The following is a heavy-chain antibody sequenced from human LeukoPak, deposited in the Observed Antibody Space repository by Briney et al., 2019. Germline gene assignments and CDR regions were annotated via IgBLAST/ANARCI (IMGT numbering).Heavy chain of an antibody. CDR2: IDKDGSEK. Sequence: GGSLRLSCTVSGFTFSKYWMRWVRQAPGKGLEWVASIDKDGSEKRYVDSVKGRFTISRDNAKNSLYLQMNSLRAEDTAVYYCASRQAPYCSSTSCYWSYYYGMDVWGQGTTVTVSS. J-gene: IGHJ6*02. CDR1: GFTFSKYW. V-gene: IGHV3-7*01. D-gene: IGHD2-2*01. CDR3: ASRQAPYCSSTSCYWSYYYGMDV.